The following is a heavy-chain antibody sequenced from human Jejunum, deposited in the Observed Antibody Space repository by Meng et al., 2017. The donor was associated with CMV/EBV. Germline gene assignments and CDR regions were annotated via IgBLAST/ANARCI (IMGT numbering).Heavy chain of an antibody. Sequence: MHWVRQAHGQGLEWMGIINPSSGSTTYARKLQGRVTMTRDPSTSTFYMELSSLTSEDTAVYFCSRGPYYYESSGYYGGQSNWFDPWGQGTQVTVSS. CDR3: SRGPYYYESSGYYGGQSNWFDP. J-gene: IGHJ5*02. V-gene: IGHV1-46*04. CDR2: INPSSGST. D-gene: IGHD3-22*01.